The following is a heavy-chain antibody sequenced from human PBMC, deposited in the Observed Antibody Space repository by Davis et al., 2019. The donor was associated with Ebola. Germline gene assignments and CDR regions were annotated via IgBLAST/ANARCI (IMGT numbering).Heavy chain of an antibody. D-gene: IGHD7-27*01. CDR3: ATDRGDGKYFDY. J-gene: IGHJ4*02. CDR2: IWYDGSNK. V-gene: IGHV3-30*02. CDR1: GITFRNYG. Sequence: GESLKISCAASGITFRNYGMHWVRQAPGKGLEWVAFIWYDGSNKYYADSVKGRFTISRDNSKNTLSLQMNSLRAEDTAVYYCATDRGDGKYFDYWGQGTLVTVSS.